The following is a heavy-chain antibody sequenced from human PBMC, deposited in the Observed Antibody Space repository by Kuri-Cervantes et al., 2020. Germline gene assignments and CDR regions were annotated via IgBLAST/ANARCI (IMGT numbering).Heavy chain of an antibody. Sequence: SCTASGGSISSGGYYWSWIRQHPGKGLEWIGYIYYSGSTYYNPSLKSRVTISVDTSKNQFSLKLSSVTAADTAVYYCARDGVPHYYDSSGPPTYWGQGTLVTVSS. D-gene: IGHD3-22*01. CDR3: ARDGVPHYYDSSGPPTY. V-gene: IGHV4-31*02. CDR2: IYYSGST. J-gene: IGHJ4*02. CDR1: GGSISSGGYY.